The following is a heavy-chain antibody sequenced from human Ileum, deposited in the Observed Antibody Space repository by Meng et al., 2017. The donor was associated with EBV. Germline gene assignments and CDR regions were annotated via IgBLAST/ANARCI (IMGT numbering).Heavy chain of an antibody. CDR3: AREVTNVRGVYALTLNP. J-gene: IGHJ5*02. V-gene: IGHV4-30-2*05. CDR2: IYDTGST. CDR1: GGATSSRGYY. Sequence: GSRLLNPSQSLSLPLAVHGGATSSRGYYRICIRPPPGKRPEYIWYIYDTGSTHPNPSLQIPATISLDTSTTQHSLNLSSVTPAHTAVYYCAREVTNVRGVYALTLNPWGQGTLVTVSS. D-gene: IGHD3-10*01.